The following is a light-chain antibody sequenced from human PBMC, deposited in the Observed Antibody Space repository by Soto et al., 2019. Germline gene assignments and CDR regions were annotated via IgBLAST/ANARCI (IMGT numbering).Light chain of an antibody. CDR1: NIGNKR. CDR2: YDS. Sequence: SYELTQPPSVSVAPEKTATITCGGNNIGNKRVHWYRQKPGQAPVLLISYDSDRPSGIPERFSGSNSENTATLTISRVEAADEADYYCQVWDIMTDNYVFGSGTKLTVL. J-gene: IGLJ1*01. V-gene: IGLV3-21*04. CDR3: QVWDIMTDNYV.